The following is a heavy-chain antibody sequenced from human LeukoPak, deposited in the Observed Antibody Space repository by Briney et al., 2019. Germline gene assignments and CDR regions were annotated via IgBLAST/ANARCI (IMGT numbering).Heavy chain of an antibody. CDR2: IIPIFGTA. D-gene: IGHD6-19*01. J-gene: IGHJ3*02. CDR3: ATRSSGWYDAFDI. V-gene: IGHV1-69*06. CDR1: GGTFSSYA. Sequence: SVKVSCKASGGTFSSYAISWVRQAPGQGLEWMGGIIPIFGTANYAQKFQGRVTMTEDTSTDTAYMELSSLRSEDTAVYYCATRSSGWYDAFDIWGQGTMVTVSS.